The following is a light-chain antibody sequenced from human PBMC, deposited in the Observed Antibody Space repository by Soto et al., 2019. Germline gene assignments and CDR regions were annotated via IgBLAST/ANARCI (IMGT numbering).Light chain of an antibody. CDR2: NDT. CDR3: QSTDSSGTSVV. Sequence: SYELTQPPSVSLSPGQTARITCSGDALPKQFAHWYQQKAGRAPVVLIYNDTERPSGIPERFSGSSSGTTVTLTISGLQAEDEADYYCQSTDSSGTSVVFGGGTKVTVL. V-gene: IGLV3-25*03. CDR1: ALPKQF. J-gene: IGLJ2*01.